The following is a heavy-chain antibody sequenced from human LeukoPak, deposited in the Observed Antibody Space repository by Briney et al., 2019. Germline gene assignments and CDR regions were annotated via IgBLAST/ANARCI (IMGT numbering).Heavy chain of an antibody. V-gene: IGHV4-59*11. D-gene: IGHD3-22*01. CDR1: GGSISPLY. Sequence: SETLSLTCTVSGGSISPLYWSWIRQPPGQGLEFIGYIYYSGTTNYNPSLKSRVTLSVDTSKNQFSLKLSSVTAADTAVYYCARDRGSRPDSSGYYGAFDVWGQGTKVTVSS. CDR2: IYYSGTT. CDR3: ARDRGSRPDSSGYYGAFDV. J-gene: IGHJ3*01.